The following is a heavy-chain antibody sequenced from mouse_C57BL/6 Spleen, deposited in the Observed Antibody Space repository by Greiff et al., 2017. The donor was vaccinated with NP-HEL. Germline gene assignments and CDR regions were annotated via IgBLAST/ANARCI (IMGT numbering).Heavy chain of an antibody. CDR2: INPYNGGT. CDR1: GYTFTDYY. V-gene: IGHV1-19*01. J-gene: IGHJ1*03. CDR3: AGHDCASSLYWYFDV. Sequence: EVQLQQSGPVLVKPGASVKMSCKASGYTFTDYYMNWVKQSHGKSLEWIGVINPYNGGTSYNQRFKGKATLTVDKSSSTAYMELNSLTSEDSAVYYGAGHDCASSLYWYFDVWGTGTTVTVSS. D-gene: IGHD6-2*01.